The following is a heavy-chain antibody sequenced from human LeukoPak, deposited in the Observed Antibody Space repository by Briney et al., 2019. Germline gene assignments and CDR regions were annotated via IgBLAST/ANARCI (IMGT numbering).Heavy chain of an antibody. D-gene: IGHD3-3*01. J-gene: IGHJ4*02. Sequence: ASVKVSCKASGYTFTGYYMHWVRQAPGQGLEWMGWISAYNGNTNYAQKLQGRVTMTTDTSTSTAYMELRSLRSDDTAVYYCARDYYDFWSGYRSPFDYWGQGTLVTVSS. CDR3: ARDYYDFWSGYRSPFDY. V-gene: IGHV1-18*04. CDR1: GYTFTGYY. CDR2: ISAYNGNT.